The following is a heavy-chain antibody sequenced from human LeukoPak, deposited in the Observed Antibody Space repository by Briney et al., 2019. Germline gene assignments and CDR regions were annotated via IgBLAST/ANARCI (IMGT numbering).Heavy chain of an antibody. V-gene: IGHV3-23*01. Sequence: PGGSLRLSCAASGFPFSSYAMTWVRQAPGKGLEWVSAIGATGGDLYYAVSVKGRFTISRDNSKNTLYLQIHSLRAEDTAIYYCAKYLAAGKFYFDYWGQGTLVTVSS. CDR3: AKYLAAGKFYFDY. J-gene: IGHJ4*02. CDR2: IGATGGDL. D-gene: IGHD6-13*01. CDR1: GFPFSSYA.